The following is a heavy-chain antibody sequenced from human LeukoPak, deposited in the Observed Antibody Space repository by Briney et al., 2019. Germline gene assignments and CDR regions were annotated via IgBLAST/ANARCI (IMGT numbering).Heavy chain of an antibody. CDR2: ISRSSRTT. CDR3: ARDGFFGGSWNEDDAFDI. CDR1: GFSFSIYS. J-gene: IGHJ3*02. Sequence: GSLRLSCAASGFSFSIYSMNWVRQAPGKGLEWISYISRSSRTTYYADPVKGRFTISRDNAKNSLYLQMNSLRAEDTAVYYCARDGFFGGSWNEDDAFDIWGQGTMVTVSS. V-gene: IGHV3-48*04. D-gene: IGHD4-23*01.